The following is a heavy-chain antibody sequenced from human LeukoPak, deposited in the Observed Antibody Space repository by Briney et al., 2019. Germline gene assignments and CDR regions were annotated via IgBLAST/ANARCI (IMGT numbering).Heavy chain of an antibody. CDR3: AKAYCSSTSCYPNYYYMDV. V-gene: IGHV3-23*01. D-gene: IGHD2-2*01. CDR2: ISGSGGNT. CDR1: GFTFNNYA. Sequence: GGSLRLSCAASGFTFNNYAMNWVRQAPGKGLEWVSSISGSGGNTYYADSVKGRFTISRDNSKNTLYLQMNSLRAEDTAVYYCAKAYCSSTSCYPNYYYMDVWGKGTTVTISS. J-gene: IGHJ6*03.